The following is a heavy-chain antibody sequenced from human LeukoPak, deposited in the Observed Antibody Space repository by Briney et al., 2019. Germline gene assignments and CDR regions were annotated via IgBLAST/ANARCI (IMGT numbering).Heavy chain of an antibody. D-gene: IGHD6-6*01. CDR2: ISYDGSNK. V-gene: IGHV3-30*18. CDR3: AKDLYSSSSGFDY. Sequence: TGGSLRLSCAASGFTFSSYGMHWVRQAPGKGLEWVAVISYDGSNKYYADSVKGRFTISRDNSKNTLYLQMNSLRAEDTAVYYCAKDLYSSSSGFDYWGQGTLVTVSS. J-gene: IGHJ4*02. CDR1: GFTFSSYG.